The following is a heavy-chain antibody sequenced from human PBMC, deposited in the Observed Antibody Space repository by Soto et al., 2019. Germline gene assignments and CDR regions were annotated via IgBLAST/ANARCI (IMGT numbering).Heavy chain of an antibody. V-gene: IGHV5-51*01. CDR2: IYPHDSDT. CDR1: GYNFHTYW. D-gene: IGHD4-17*01. CDR3: ARPTDYHYGMQV. Sequence: VESLKLSCKGSGYNFHTYWIARVLQMPGKGLEWMGFIYPHDSDTRYSPSFRGQVTISADKSINTAYLQWTSLKASDTAIYFCARPTDYHYGMQVWGQGTTVTVSS. J-gene: IGHJ6*02.